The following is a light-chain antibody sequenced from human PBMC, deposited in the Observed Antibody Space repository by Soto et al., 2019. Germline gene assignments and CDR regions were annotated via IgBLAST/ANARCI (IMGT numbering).Light chain of an antibody. Sequence: DIQMTESPSSVYACVGDRVTITCRASQSIGRWLAWYQQKPGTAPKLLXHDASSLESGVPSRFSGSGSGTEFTLTISSLQPDDFATYYCQQYNTYSPERTFGQGTKVDIK. J-gene: IGKJ1*01. CDR3: QQYNTYSPERT. V-gene: IGKV1-5*01. CDR1: QSIGRW. CDR2: DAS.